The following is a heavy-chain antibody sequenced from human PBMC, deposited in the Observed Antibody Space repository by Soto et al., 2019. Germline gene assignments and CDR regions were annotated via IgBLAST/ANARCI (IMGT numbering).Heavy chain of an antibody. CDR3: AREYYYGSGNLPRLLYFDL. V-gene: IGHV4-34*01. Sequence: SETLSLTCAVYGGSFSGYYWSWIRQPPGKGLEWIGEINHSGSTNYNPSLKSRVTISVDTSKNQFSLKLSSVTAADTAVYYCAREYYYGSGNLPRLLYFDLWVRGTLVT. J-gene: IGHJ2*01. CDR2: INHSGST. D-gene: IGHD3-10*01. CDR1: GGSFSGYY.